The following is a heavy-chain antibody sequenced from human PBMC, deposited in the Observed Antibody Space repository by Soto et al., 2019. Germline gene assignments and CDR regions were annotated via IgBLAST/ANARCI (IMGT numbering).Heavy chain of an antibody. CDR2: IYYTGTT. Sequence: QLQLQESGPGLVKPSETLSLTCSLSGGAISDARFYWGWIRQSPGRGLEGIGSIYYTGTTFFNPSLQSRVTISVNTSENQFPLKLYSVTAADTALYFCARQKWEQPKWFDPWGQGTLVIVSP. CDR1: GGAISDARFY. J-gene: IGHJ5*02. CDR3: ARQKWEQPKWFDP. D-gene: IGHD1-26*01. V-gene: IGHV4-39*01.